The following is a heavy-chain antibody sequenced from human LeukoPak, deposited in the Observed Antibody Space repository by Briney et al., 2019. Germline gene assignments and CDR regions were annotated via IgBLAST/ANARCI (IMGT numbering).Heavy chain of an antibody. D-gene: IGHD3-10*01. CDR2: ISASSSSI. CDR3: ARRAAGRPGADYFQH. CDR1: GLTFSGYS. J-gene: IGHJ1*01. V-gene: IGHV3-48*02. Sequence: PGGSLRLSCAASGLTFSGYSMNWVRQAVGKGLEWVSYISASSSSIYYADSVKGRLTISRDNAKNSLYLQMNSLRDEDTAVYYCARRAAGRPGADYFQHWGQGILVTVSS.